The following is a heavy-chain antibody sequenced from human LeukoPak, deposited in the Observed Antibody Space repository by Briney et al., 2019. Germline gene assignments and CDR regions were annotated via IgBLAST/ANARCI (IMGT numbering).Heavy chain of an antibody. CDR1: NGSISNYH. J-gene: IGHJ4*02. CDR3: ARTRSNSWYYFDY. Sequence: SETLSLTCTVSNGSISNYHWGWIRQPPGKTLEWIGFIYYSGSTIYNPSLKSRVTISVDTSKNQFSLKLSSVTAADTAVYYCARTRSNSWYYFDYWGQCTLVTVSS. V-gene: IGHV4-59*01. D-gene: IGHD6-13*01. CDR2: IYYSGST.